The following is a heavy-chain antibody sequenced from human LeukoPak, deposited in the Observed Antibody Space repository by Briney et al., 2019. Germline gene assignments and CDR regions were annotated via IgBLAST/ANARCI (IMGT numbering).Heavy chain of an antibody. D-gene: IGHD3-9*01. Sequence: PSETLSLTCTVSGGSISSSPYYWGWIRQPPGKGLEWIGSIYYSGTTHYNPSLESRVTISVDTSKNQFSLNLRSVTAADTAVYYCARGPEHYDILTGIDYWGQGTLVTVSS. CDR2: IYYSGTT. V-gene: IGHV4-39*01. CDR1: GGSISSSPYY. CDR3: ARGPEHYDILTGIDY. J-gene: IGHJ4*02.